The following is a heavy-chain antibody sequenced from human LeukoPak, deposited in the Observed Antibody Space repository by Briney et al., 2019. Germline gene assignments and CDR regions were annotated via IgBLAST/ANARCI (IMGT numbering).Heavy chain of an antibody. V-gene: IGHV3-21*01. J-gene: IGHJ5*02. CDR1: GFTFSSYS. Sequence: PGGSLRLSCAASGFTFSSYSMNWVRQAPGKGLEWVSSISSSSSYIYYADSVKGRFTISRDNAKNSLYLQMNSLRAEDTAVYYCARFDYYYDSSGSTNWFDPWGQGTLVTVSS. D-gene: IGHD3-22*01. CDR2: ISSSSSYI. CDR3: ARFDYYYDSSGSTNWFDP.